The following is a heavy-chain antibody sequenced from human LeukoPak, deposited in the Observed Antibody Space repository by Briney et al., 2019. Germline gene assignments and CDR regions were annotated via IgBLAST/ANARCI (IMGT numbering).Heavy chain of an antibody. Sequence: ASVKVSCKVSGYTLTELSMHWVRQAPGKGLEWMGGFDPEDGETIYAQKFQGRVTMTEDTSTDTAYMELSSLRPEDTAVYYCATNPFYDSSGYRDYWGQGTLVTVSS. D-gene: IGHD3-22*01. V-gene: IGHV1-24*01. J-gene: IGHJ4*02. CDR1: GYTLTELS. CDR2: FDPEDGET. CDR3: ATNPFYDSSGYRDY.